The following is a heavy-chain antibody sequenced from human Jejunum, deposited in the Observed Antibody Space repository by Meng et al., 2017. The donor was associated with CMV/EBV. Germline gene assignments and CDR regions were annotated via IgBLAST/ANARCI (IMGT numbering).Heavy chain of an antibody. CDR1: RSSS. Sequence: RSSSISCVRQAPGHWLDWMGRIIPILGIATYAQKFQGRVTITADKSTSTAYMELSSLRSEDTAVSYCARELGFVVVPVFNWFDPWGQGTLVTVSS. D-gene: IGHD2-2*01. V-gene: IGHV1-69*04. J-gene: IGHJ5*02. CDR2: IIPILGIA. CDR3: ARELGFVVVPVFNWFDP.